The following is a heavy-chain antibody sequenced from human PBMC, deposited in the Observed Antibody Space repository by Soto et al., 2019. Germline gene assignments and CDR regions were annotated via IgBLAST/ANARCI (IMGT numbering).Heavy chain of an antibody. CDR1: GGSISSGGYY. V-gene: IGHV4-31*03. CDR2: IYYSGST. J-gene: IGHJ5*02. Sequence: QVQLQESGPGLVKPSQTLSLTCTVSGGSISSGGYYWSWIRQHPGKGLEWIGYIYYSGSTYYNPSRKSSVTIHVATSKNQFSLKLSSVTAADTAVYYCASSPGDYGGWFDPWGQGTLVTVSS. D-gene: IGHD4-17*01. CDR3: ASSPGDYGGWFDP.